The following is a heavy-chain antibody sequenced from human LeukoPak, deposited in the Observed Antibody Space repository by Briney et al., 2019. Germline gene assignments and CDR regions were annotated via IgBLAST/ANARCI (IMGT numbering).Heavy chain of an antibody. CDR1: GFTVSSNS. V-gene: IGHV3-53*01. D-gene: IGHD1-26*01. Sequence: PGGSLRLSCTVSGFTVSSNSMSWVRQAPGKGLEWVSFIYSGTTHYSDSVKGRFTISRDNSKNTLYLQMNSLIAEDTAVYYCARDPYSGSYGNYYYYFMDVWGKGTTVTISS. J-gene: IGHJ6*03. CDR3: ARDPYSGSYGNYYYYFMDV. CDR2: IYSGTT.